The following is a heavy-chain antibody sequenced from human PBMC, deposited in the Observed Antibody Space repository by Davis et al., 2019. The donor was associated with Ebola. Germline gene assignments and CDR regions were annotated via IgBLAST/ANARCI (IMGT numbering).Heavy chain of an antibody. J-gene: IGHJ6*02. V-gene: IGHV3-73*01. D-gene: IGHD4-17*01. Sequence: GGSLRLSCAASGFTFSSYAMSWVRQASGKGLEWVGRIRSKANSYAIAYAASVKGRFTISRDDSKNTAYLQMNSLKTEDTAVYYCTRLATVTDYYYYGMDVWGQGTTVTVSS. CDR2: IRSKANSYAI. CDR3: TRLATVTDYYYYGMDV. CDR1: GFTFSSYA.